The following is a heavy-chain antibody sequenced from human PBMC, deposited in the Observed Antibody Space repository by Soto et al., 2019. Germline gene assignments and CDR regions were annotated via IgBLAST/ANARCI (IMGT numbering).Heavy chain of an antibody. V-gene: IGHV2-5*02. D-gene: IGHD1-26*01. Sequence: QITLKESGPTLVKPTQTLTLTCTFSGFSLSTSGVGVGWIRQPPGKALEWLALIYWDDDKRYSPSLKSRLTITKDTSKDQVVLTMTNMDPVDTATYYCAHGRPPPWYFDLWGRGTLVTVSS. CDR2: IYWDDDK. J-gene: IGHJ2*01. CDR1: GFSLSTSGVG. CDR3: AHGRPPPWYFDL.